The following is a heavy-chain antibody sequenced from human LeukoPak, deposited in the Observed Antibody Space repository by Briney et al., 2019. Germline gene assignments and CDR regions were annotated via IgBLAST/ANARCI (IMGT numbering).Heavy chain of an antibody. J-gene: IGHJ6*03. CDR1: GYTLTELS. CDR2: FDPEDGET. CDR3: ARDNRVYYYMDV. V-gene: IGHV1-24*01. Sequence: ASVKVSCKVSGYTLTELSMHWVRQAPGKGLEWMGGFDPEDGETIYAQKFQGRVTMTEDTSTDTAYMELSGLRSEDTAVYYCARDNRVYYYMDVWGKGTTVTVSS. D-gene: IGHD2/OR15-2a*01.